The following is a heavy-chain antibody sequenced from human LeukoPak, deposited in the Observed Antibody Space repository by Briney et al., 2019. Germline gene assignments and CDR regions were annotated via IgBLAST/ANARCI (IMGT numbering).Heavy chain of an antibody. V-gene: IGHV4-59*08. Sequence: SETLSLTCTVSGGSISSYYWSWIRQPPGKGLEWIGYIYYSESTNYNPSLKSRVTISVDTSKNQFSLKLSSVTAADTAVYYCARQTKLTDCIGGSCRDKNAFDIWGQGTMVTVSS. D-gene: IGHD2-15*01. CDR3: ARQTKLTDCIGGSCRDKNAFDI. J-gene: IGHJ3*02. CDR2: IYYSEST. CDR1: GGSISSYY.